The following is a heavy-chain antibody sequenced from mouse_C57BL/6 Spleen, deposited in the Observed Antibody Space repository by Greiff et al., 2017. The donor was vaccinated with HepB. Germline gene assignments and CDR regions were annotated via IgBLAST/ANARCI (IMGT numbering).Heavy chain of an antibody. J-gene: IGHJ3*01. CDR2: ISYDGSN. CDR3: ARGGSSDAWFAY. V-gene: IGHV3-6*01. CDR1: GYSITSGYY. D-gene: IGHD3-2*02. Sequence: ESGPGLVKPSQSLSLTCSVTGYSITSGYYWNWIRQFPGNKLEWMGYISYDGSNNYNPSLKNRISITRDTSKNQFFLKLNSVTTEDTATYYCARGGSSDAWFAYWGQGTLVTVSA.